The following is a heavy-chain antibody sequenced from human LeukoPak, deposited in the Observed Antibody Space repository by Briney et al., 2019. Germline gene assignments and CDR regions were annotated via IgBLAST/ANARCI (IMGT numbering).Heavy chain of an antibody. Sequence: PGGSLRHSCAASGFTFSSYWMSWVRQAPGKGLEWVANIKQDGSEKYYVDSVKGRFTISRDNAKNSLYLQMNSLRAEDTAVYYCARYCSGGSCYPIGYWGQGTLVTVSS. CDR1: GFTFSSYW. D-gene: IGHD2-15*01. V-gene: IGHV3-7*01. CDR3: ARYCSGGSCYPIGY. J-gene: IGHJ4*02. CDR2: IKQDGSEK.